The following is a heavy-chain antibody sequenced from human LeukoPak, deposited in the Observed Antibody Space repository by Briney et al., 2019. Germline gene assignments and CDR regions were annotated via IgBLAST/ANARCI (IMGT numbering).Heavy chain of an antibody. J-gene: IGHJ4*02. D-gene: IGHD3-10*01. CDR2: ICHSGGST. CDR3: AKGGASGSYYNGHYFDH. CDR1: GFTFSRYA. Sequence: GSLRLPCAASGFTFSRYAMKWVRQAPGKGVEWVLAICHSGGSTYYADSVKGRFTISRDNSKNTLYLQMNSLRAEDTAVYYCAKGGASGSYYNGHYFDHWGQGTLVTVSS. V-gene: IGHV3-23*01.